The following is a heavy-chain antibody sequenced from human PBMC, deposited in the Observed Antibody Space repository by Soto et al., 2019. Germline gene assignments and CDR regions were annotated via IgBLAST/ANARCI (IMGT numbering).Heavy chain of an antibody. V-gene: IGHV2-70*01. CDR2: IDWDDDK. CDR1: GFSLSTSGMC. CDR3: ARFRSYYYDSSGYYFDY. Sequence: ESGPTLVNPTQTLTLTCTFSGFSLSTSGMCVSWIRQPPGKALEWLALIDWDDDKYYSTSLKTRLTISKDTSKNQVVLTMTNMDPVDTATYYCARFRSYYYDSSGYYFDYWGQGTLVTVSS. J-gene: IGHJ4*02. D-gene: IGHD3-22*01.